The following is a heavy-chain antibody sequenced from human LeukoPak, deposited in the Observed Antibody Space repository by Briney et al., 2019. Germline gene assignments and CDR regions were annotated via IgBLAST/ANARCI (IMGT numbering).Heavy chain of an antibody. J-gene: IGHJ4*02. CDR1: GFTFDDYA. CDR2: ITWNSGSI. CDR3: ARDLGDTGEY. V-gene: IGHV3-9*01. Sequence: GGSLRLSCAASGFTFDDYAMHWVRQAPGKGLEWVSGITWNSGSIVYVDSVKGRFTISRDNAKNSLYLQMNSLRAEDTAVYYCARDLGDTGEYWGQGTLVTVSS. D-gene: IGHD3-10*01.